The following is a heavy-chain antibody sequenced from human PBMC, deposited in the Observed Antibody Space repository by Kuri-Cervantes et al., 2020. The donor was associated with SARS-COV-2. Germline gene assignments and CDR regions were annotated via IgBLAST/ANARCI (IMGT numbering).Heavy chain of an antibody. V-gene: IGHV3-48*03. Sequence: GGSLRLSCAASGFTFSSYEMNWVRQAPGKGVEWVSYISSSGSTIYYADSVKGRFTISRDNAKNSLYLQMNSLRAEDTAVYYCARALRYSSSWGDYWGQGNLVTVSS. J-gene: IGHJ4*02. CDR2: ISSSGSTI. CDR3: ARALRYSSSWGDY. D-gene: IGHD6-13*01. CDR1: GFTFSSYE.